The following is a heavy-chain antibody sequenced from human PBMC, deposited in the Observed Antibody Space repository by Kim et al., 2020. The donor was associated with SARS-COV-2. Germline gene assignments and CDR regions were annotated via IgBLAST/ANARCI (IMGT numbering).Heavy chain of an antibody. V-gene: IGHV3-30*01. D-gene: IGHD4-17*01. Sequence: YYQGPVKGHITIPRDNSKTPLHLQMNSLRAEDTAVYYCARAQTTVAYFDYWGQGTLVTVSS. CDR3: ARAQTTVAYFDY. J-gene: IGHJ4*02.